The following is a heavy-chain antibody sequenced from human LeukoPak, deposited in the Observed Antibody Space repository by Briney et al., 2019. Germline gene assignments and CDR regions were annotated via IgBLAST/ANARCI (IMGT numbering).Heavy chain of an antibody. CDR3: ARYTSSWYLDY. CDR1: GDSVSSNSAA. V-gene: IGHV6-1*01. D-gene: IGHD6-13*01. Sequence: SQTLSLTCAISGDSVSSNSAARNWIRQSPSRGLEWLGRTYYRSKWYSDYAVSVRSRITINPDTSKNQFSLHLDSVTPEDTAVYYCARYTSSWYLDYWGQGTLVTVSS. CDR2: TYYRSKWYS. J-gene: IGHJ4*02.